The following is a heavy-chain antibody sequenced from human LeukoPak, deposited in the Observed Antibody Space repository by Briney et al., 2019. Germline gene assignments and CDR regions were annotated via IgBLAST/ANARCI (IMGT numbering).Heavy chain of an antibody. D-gene: IGHD6-19*01. CDR2: ISVSGGTT. Sequence: GSLRLSCAASGFTFSSFALSWVRQAPGKGLEWVSIISVSGGTTYYADSVKGRFTISRDNSKNTLYPQMNSLRAEDTAIYYCAKAGRGWYFFDYWGQGALVTVSS. J-gene: IGHJ4*02. CDR1: GFTFSSFA. V-gene: IGHV3-23*01. CDR3: AKAGRGWYFFDY.